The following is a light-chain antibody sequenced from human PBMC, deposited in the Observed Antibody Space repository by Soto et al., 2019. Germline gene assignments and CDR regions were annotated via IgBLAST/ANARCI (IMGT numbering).Light chain of an antibody. CDR3: RSYTSSSTLVV. Sequence: QSVLTQPASVSGSPGQSITISCTGTTSDVGGYNYVSWYQQHPGTAPKLMIYDVSNRPSGVSNRFSGSKSGNTASLTISGLQAEDEADYYCRSYTSSSTLVVFGGGTKLTVL. CDR1: TSDVGGYNY. CDR2: DVS. V-gene: IGLV2-14*03. J-gene: IGLJ2*01.